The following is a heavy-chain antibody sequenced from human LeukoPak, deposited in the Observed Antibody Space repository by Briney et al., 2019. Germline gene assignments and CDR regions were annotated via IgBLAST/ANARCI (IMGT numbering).Heavy chain of an antibody. V-gene: IGHV1-2*02. CDR3: ARNPSDYYDSSGYYDDY. D-gene: IGHD3-22*01. CDR1: GYTFTGYY. Sequence: ASVKVSCKASGYTFTGYYMHWVRQAPGQGLEWMGWINPNSGGTNYAQKSQGRVTMTRDTSISTAYMELSRLRSDDTAVYYCARNPSDYYDSSGYYDDYWGQGTLVTVSS. J-gene: IGHJ4*02. CDR2: INPNSGGT.